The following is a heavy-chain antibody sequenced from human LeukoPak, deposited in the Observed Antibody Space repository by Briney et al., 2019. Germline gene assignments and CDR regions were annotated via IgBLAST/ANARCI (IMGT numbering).Heavy chain of an antibody. CDR3: ARFSGSYGTDY. J-gene: IGHJ4*02. CDR2: NYYCGST. Sequence: SETLSLTCTVSGGPISSYYWSWIRQPPGKGLEWIGNNYYCGSTNYNPSLRSRITISVATSKNQFSLKLSSVTAADTAVYYSARFSGSYGTDYWGKGTLVTVSS. CDR1: GGPISSYY. D-gene: IGHD1-26*01. V-gene: IGHV4-59*01.